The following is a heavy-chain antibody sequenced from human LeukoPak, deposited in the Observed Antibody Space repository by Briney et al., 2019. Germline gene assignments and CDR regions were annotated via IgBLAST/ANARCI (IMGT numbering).Heavy chain of an antibody. V-gene: IGHV3-21*04. J-gene: IGHJ4*02. Sequence: PEGSLRLSCAASGFTFSSYSMNWVRQAPGKGLEWVSSLSSSSTYIYYADSVKGRFTTSRDNAKNSLYLQMNSLRAEDTAVYYCARGYYDFWSGYSTPFDYWGQGTLVTVSS. CDR2: LSSSSTYI. D-gene: IGHD3-3*01. CDR1: GFTFSSYS. CDR3: ARGYYDFWSGYSTPFDY.